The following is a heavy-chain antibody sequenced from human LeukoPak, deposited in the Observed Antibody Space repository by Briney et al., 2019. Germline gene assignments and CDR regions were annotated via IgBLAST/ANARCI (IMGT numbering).Heavy chain of an antibody. CDR3: ARDLNIVVVPAAMPLDY. CDR2: ISYDGSNK. D-gene: IGHD2-2*01. Sequence: PRGSLRLSCAASGFTFSSYAMHWVRQAPGKGLEWVAVISYDGSNKYYADSVKGRFTISRDNSKNTLYLQMNSLRAEDTAVYYCARDLNIVVVPAAMPLDYWGQGTLVTVSS. CDR1: GFTFSSYA. V-gene: IGHV3-30-3*01. J-gene: IGHJ4*02.